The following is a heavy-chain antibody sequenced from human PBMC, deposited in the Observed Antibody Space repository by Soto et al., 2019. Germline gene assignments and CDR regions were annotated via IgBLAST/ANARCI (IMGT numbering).Heavy chain of an antibody. CDR2: ISWNSGSI. D-gene: IGHD1-26*01. CDR3: AKEVGATGSDAFDI. V-gene: IGHV3-9*01. CDR1: GFTFDDYV. J-gene: IGHJ3*02. Sequence: EVQLVESGGGLVQPGRSLRLSCAASGFTFDDYVMHWVRQAPGKGLEWVSGISWNSGSIGYADSVKGRFTISRDNAKNSLYLQMNSLRAEDTALYYCAKEVGATGSDAFDIWGQGTMVTVSS.